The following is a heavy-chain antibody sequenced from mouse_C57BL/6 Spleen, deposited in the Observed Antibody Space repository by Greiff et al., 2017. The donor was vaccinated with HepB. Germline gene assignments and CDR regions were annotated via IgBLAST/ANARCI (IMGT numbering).Heavy chain of an antibody. CDR1: GYAFSSYW. J-gene: IGHJ2*01. D-gene: IGHD2-1*01. Sequence: LQQSGAELVKPGASVKISCKASGYAFSSYWMNWVKQRPGKGLEWIGQIYPGDGDTNYNGKFKGKATLTADKSSSTAYMQLSSLTSEDSAVYFCARGGYYGNYGVFDYWGQGTTLTVSS. CDR3: ARGGYYGNYGVFDY. CDR2: IYPGDGDT. V-gene: IGHV1-80*01.